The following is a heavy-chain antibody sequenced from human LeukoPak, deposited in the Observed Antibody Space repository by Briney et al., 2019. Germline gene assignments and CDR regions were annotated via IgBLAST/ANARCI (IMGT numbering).Heavy chain of an antibody. J-gene: IGHJ5*02. Sequence: SETLSLTCTVSGASISSGSYYWSWIRQPAGKGLEWIGRIHNSGTTKYDPSLKSRVTISIDTSKNQFSLRLSSVTAADTAVYYCAREVTVGATTAWGQGTLVTVSS. V-gene: IGHV4-61*02. CDR3: AREVTVGATTA. CDR1: GASISSGSYY. D-gene: IGHD1-26*01. CDR2: IHNSGTT.